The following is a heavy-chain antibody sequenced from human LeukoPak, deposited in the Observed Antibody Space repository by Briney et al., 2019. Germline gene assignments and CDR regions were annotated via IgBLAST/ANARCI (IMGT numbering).Heavy chain of an antibody. Sequence: ASVKVSCKASGGTFSSYAISWVRQAPGQGLEWMGGIIPIFGTANYAQKFQGRVTITTDESTSTAYMELSSLRSEDTAVYYCASALRMVARPGAFDIWGQGTMVTVSS. CDR2: IIPIFGTA. D-gene: IGHD3-16*01. CDR1: GGTFSSYA. J-gene: IGHJ3*02. V-gene: IGHV1-69*05. CDR3: ASALRMVARPGAFDI.